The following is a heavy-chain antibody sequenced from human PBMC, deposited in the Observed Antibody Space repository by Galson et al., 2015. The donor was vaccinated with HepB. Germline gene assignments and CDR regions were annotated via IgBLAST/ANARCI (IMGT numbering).Heavy chain of an antibody. D-gene: IGHD6-13*01. CDR2: ISSSSSYI. V-gene: IGHV3-21*01. CDR1: GFTFSSYS. CDR3: ARGVSRRQQLVPYGMDV. J-gene: IGHJ6*02. Sequence: SLRLSCAASGFTFSSYSMNWVRQAPGKGLEWVSSISSSSSYIYYADSVKGRFTISRDNAKNSLYLQMNSLRAEDTAVYYCARGVSRRQQLVPYGMDVWGQGTTVTVSS.